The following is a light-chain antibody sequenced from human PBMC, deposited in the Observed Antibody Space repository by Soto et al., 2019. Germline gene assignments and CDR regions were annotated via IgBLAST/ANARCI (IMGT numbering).Light chain of an antibody. CDR3: QQSYSTPRT. J-gene: IGKJ2*01. CDR1: QRISSY. CDR2: AAS. V-gene: IGKV1-39*01. Sequence: DIQMTQSPSSPSASIGDRVTITCRASQRISSYLNWYQQKPGKAPKLLIYAASSLQSGVPSRFSGSGSETDFTLTISSLQPEDFATYYCQQSYSTPRTFGQGTKLEIK.